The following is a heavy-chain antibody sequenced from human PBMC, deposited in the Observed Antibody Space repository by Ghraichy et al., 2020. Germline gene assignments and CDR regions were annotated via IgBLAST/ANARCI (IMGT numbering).Heavy chain of an antibody. CDR2: IYYSGST. CDR3: ARVIKYYYGSGSYYNEAAFDY. V-gene: IGHV4-59*01. Sequence: ESLNISCTVSGGSISSYYWSWIRQPPGKGLEWIGYIYYSGSTNYNPSLKSRVTISVDTSKNQFSLKLSSVTAADTAVYYCARVIKYYYGSGSYYNEAAFDYWGQGTLVTVSS. J-gene: IGHJ4*02. D-gene: IGHD3-10*01. CDR1: GGSISSYY.